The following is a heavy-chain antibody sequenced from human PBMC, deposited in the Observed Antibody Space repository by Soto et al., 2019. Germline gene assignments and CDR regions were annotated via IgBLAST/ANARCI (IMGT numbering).Heavy chain of an antibody. J-gene: IGHJ6*02. CDR3: AKDISPQLPYGMDV. CDR1: GFTFDDYA. CDR2: ISWNSGSI. Sequence: VQLVESGGGVVQPGRSLRLSCTASGFTFDDYAMHWVRQAPGKGLEWVSGISWNSGSIGYADSVKGRFTISRDNAKNSLYLQMNSLRAEDTALYYCAKDISPQLPYGMDVWGQGTTVTVSS. V-gene: IGHV3-9*01. D-gene: IGHD2-2*01.